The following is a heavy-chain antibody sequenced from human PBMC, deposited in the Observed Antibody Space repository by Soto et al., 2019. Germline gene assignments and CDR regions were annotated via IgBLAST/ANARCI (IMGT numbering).Heavy chain of an antibody. D-gene: IGHD6-13*01. CDR3: ASQLSVAGNYFFYYAMDV. Sequence: GSLRLSGAVSVFTFSSYAMHWVRQAPGKGLEWVAVISYDGSNKYYADSVEGRFTISRDNSKNTVYLQMNSLRAEDTAVYYCASQLSVAGNYFFYYAMDVWGQGTTVTVSS. CDR1: VFTFSSYA. CDR2: ISYDGSNK. J-gene: IGHJ6*02. V-gene: IGHV3-30-3*01.